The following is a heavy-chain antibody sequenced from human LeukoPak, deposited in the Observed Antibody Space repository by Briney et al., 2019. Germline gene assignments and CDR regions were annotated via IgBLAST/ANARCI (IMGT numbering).Heavy chain of an antibody. V-gene: IGHV3-66*01. CDR1: GFTVSNNY. CDR3: ARGAWYYIY. J-gene: IGHJ4*02. Sequence: PGGSLRLSCAASGFTVSNNYMRWVRQAPGKGLEWVSLIYSGGATFYADAVRGRFTISRDNAKNSLYLEMNSLRAEDTAVYYCARGAWYYIYWGQGTLVSVSS. D-gene: IGHD6-19*01. CDR2: IYSGGAT.